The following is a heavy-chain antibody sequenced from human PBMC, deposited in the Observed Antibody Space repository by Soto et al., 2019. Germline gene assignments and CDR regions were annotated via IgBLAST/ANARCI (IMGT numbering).Heavy chain of an antibody. V-gene: IGHV4-34*01. CDR3: ARMDDNDFDYYYYGMDV. J-gene: IGHJ6*02. Sequence: QVQLQQWGAGLLKPSETLSLTCAVYGGSFSGYYWSWIRQPPGKGLEWIGEINHSGSTNYNPSLKSRVTLSVDTSKNQFSLKLSSVPAADTAVYYCARMDDNDFDYYYYGMDVWGQGTTVTVSS. CDR1: GGSFSGYY. CDR2: INHSGST. D-gene: IGHD3-16*01.